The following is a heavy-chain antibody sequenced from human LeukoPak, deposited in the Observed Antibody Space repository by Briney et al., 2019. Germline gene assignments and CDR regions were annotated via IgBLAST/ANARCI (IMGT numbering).Heavy chain of an antibody. CDR2: ISSNGGST. CDR3: VKGGVVASIPHFDY. CDR1: GFTFSRYA. J-gene: IGHJ4*02. D-gene: IGHD5-12*01. Sequence: GGSLRLSCSASGFTFSRYAMHWVRQAPGKGLEYVSAISSNGGSTYYGDSVKGRFSISRDNSKNTLYLQMSSLRAEDTAVYYCVKGGVVASIPHFDYWGQGTLVTVSS. V-gene: IGHV3-64D*09.